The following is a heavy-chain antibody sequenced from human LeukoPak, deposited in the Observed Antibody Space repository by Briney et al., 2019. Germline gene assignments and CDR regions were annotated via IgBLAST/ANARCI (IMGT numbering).Heavy chain of an antibody. Sequence: PSETLSLTCSVSGASISTYYWNWIRQPPGKGLEWIGYMYNSGSTNYNPSLKSRVTISVDTSKNQFSLKLSSVTAADTAVYYYTQGAGWLIDYWGQGILVSVSS. V-gene: IGHV4-59*01. J-gene: IGHJ4*02. CDR1: GASISTYY. D-gene: IGHD3-16*01. CDR2: MYNSGST. CDR3: TQGAGWLIDY.